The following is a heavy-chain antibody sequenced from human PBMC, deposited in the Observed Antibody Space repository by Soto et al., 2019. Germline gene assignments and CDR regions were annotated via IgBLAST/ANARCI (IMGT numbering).Heavy chain of an antibody. J-gene: IGHJ4*02. CDR2: IYYSGST. Sequence: SETLSLTCTVSGGSISSYYWSWIRQPPGKGLEWIGYIYYSGSTNYNPSLKSRVTISVDTSKNQFSLKLSSVTAADTAVYYCARSYSGSYRYYFDYWGQGTLVTVSS. V-gene: IGHV4-59*01. D-gene: IGHD1-26*01. CDR1: GGSISSYY. CDR3: ARSYSGSYRYYFDY.